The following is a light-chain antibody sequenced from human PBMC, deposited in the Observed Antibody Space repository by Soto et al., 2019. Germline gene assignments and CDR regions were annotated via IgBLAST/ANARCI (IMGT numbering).Light chain of an antibody. Sequence: QSVLTQPASVSGSPGQSITISCTGTSSDVGGYNYVSWYQQHPGKAPKLMIYDVSNRPSGVSNRFSGSKSGNTASLTISGLQAEDEADYYCSSYISRSTPYVVFGGGTQLTVL. CDR1: SSDVGGYNY. CDR2: DVS. V-gene: IGLV2-14*01. J-gene: IGLJ2*01. CDR3: SSYISRSTPYVV.